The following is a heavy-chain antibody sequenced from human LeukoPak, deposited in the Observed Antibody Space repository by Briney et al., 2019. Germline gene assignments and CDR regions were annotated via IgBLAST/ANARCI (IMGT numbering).Heavy chain of an antibody. D-gene: IGHD6-19*01. V-gene: IGHV3-23*01. CDR1: GFTFSSYG. Sequence: QAGGTLRLSCAASGFTFSSYGMSWVRQAPGKGLEWVSAISGSGGSTYYADSVKGRFTISRDNSKNTLYLQMNSLRAEDTAVYYCAKVFPLVIAVAPYFDYWGQGTLVTVSS. CDR3: AKVFPLVIAVAPYFDY. CDR2: ISGSGGST. J-gene: IGHJ4*02.